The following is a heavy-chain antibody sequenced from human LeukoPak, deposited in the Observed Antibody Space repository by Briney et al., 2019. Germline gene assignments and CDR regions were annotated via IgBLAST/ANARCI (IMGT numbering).Heavy chain of an antibody. CDR1: GFTFSSYG. CDR3: AKDMVAAAGVLTYYYYYYGMDV. V-gene: IGHV3-30*18. Sequence: GGSLRLSCAASGFTFSSYGMHWVRKAPGKGLEWVAVISYDGSNKYYADSVKGRFTISRDNSKNTLYLQMNSLRAEDSAVYYCAKDMVAAAGVLTYYYYYYGMDVWGKGITVTVSS. CDR2: ISYDGSNK. J-gene: IGHJ6*04. D-gene: IGHD6-13*01.